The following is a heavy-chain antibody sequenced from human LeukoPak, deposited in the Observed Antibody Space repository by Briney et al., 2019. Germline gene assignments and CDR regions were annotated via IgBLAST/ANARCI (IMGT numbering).Heavy chain of an antibody. CDR2: INHSGST. CDR3: ARCPSYYLFDY. Sequence: SETLSLTCAVYGGSFSGYYWSWIRQPPGKGLEWTGEINHSGSTNYNPSLKSRVTISVDTSKKQFSLKLSSVTAADTAVYYCARCPSYYLFDYWGQGTLVTVSS. CDR1: GGSFSGYY. J-gene: IGHJ4*02. V-gene: IGHV4-34*01. D-gene: IGHD3-10*01.